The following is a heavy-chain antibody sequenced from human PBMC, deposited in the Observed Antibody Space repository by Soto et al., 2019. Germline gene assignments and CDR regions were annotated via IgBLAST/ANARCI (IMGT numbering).Heavy chain of an antibody. D-gene: IGHD3-22*01. CDR3: ARDTKEYYYDSSGYYLGYYYYGMDV. J-gene: IGHJ6*02. CDR2: IYYSGST. CDR1: GGSVSGGNYY. Sequence: QVQLQESGPGLVKPSETLSLTCTVSGGSVSGGNYYWSWIRQPPGKGLEWIGYIYYSGSTNYNPSHMNRVTLSVDTSKNQFSLNLSSVTAADTAVYYCARDTKEYYYDSSGYYLGYYYYGMDVWGQGTTVTVSS. V-gene: IGHV4-61*01.